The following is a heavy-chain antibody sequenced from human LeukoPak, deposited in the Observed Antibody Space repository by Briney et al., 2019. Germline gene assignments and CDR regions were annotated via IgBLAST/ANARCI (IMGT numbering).Heavy chain of an antibody. V-gene: IGHV3-30-3*01. Sequence: GGSLRLSCAASGFTFTNYAMHWVRQAPGKGLEWVALMSYDGSNKFYADSVKGRFTISRDNSKSTLYLQMNSLRGEDTAVYYCARGGVTTMTLRDLWLDYWGQGTLVTVSS. CDR3: ARGGVTTMTLRDLWLDY. D-gene: IGHD4-17*01. CDR1: GFTFTNYA. CDR2: MSYDGSNK. J-gene: IGHJ4*02.